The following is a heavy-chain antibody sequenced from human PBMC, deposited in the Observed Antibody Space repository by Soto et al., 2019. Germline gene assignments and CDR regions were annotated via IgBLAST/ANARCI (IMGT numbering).Heavy chain of an antibody. J-gene: IGHJ4*02. V-gene: IGHV1-58*01. CDR2: IIVGSGQT. CDR3: AAELYERGDCCHLDY. Sequence: ASVKVSCKTSGFSFSNSAVQWVRQARGQSLEWIGWIIVGSGQTKSAQNIQERLTITRDISTSTVYMELSSLNSEDTAVYYCAAELYERGDCCHLDYWGQGTLVTVSS. D-gene: IGHD2-21*02. CDR1: GFSFSNSA.